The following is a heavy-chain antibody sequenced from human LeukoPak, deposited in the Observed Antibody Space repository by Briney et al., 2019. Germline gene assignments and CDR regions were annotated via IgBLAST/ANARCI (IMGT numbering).Heavy chain of an antibody. CDR1: GGSFSNEA. CDR3: GRDLRRATDL. CDR2: IIPLLGIT. Sequence: SVKVSCRASGGSFSNEAITWVRQAPGQGLEWVARIIPLLGITNYAQALQGRVAITADKVTCTFYMELDSLRSEDTAVYYCGRDLRRATDLWGQGTLVTVSS. V-gene: IGHV1-69*04. J-gene: IGHJ4*02.